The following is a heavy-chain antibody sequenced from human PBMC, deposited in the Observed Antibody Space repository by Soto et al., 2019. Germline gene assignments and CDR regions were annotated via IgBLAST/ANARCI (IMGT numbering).Heavy chain of an antibody. D-gene: IGHD6-19*01. Sequence: QVQLQESGPGLVKPSETLSLTCTVSGGSVSSGSYYWSWIRQPPGKGLEWIGYIYYSGSTNYNPSLKSRVTISVDTSKNQFSLKLRSVTAADPAVYYCARAGSGYGMDVCGQGTTVTVSS. CDR3: ARAGSGYGMDV. CDR2: IYYSGST. V-gene: IGHV4-61*01. CDR1: GGSVSSGSYY. J-gene: IGHJ6*02.